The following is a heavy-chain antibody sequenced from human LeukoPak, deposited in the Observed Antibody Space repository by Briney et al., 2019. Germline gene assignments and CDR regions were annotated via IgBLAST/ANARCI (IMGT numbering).Heavy chain of an antibody. CDR1: GGSFSSYY. CDR2: IYYSGST. CDR3: ARGYSYGLEAYFDY. Sequence: SETLSLTCAVYGGSFSSYYWGWIRQPPGKGLEWIGSIYYSGSTNYNPSLKSRVTISVDTSKNQFSLKLSSVTAADTAVYYCARGYSYGLEAYFDYWGQGTLVTVSS. V-gene: IGHV4-59*01. D-gene: IGHD5-18*01. J-gene: IGHJ4*02.